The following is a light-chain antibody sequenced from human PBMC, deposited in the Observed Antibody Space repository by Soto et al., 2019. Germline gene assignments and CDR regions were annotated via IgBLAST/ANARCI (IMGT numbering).Light chain of an antibody. CDR2: RND. V-gene: IGLV1-44*01. CDR3: AAWDDSLDGRV. CDR1: SSNIGSNS. Sequence: QSVLTQPPSASGTPGQRVTISCSGSSSNIGSNSVHWYQQLPGTAPKLLICRNDQRPSGVPDRFSGSKSGTSASLAISGLQSEDEADYYCAAWDDSLDGRVFGTGTKVTV. J-gene: IGLJ1*01.